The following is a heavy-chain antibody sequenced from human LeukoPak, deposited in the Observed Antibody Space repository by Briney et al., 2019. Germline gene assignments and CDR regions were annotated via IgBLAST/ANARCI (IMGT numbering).Heavy chain of an antibody. V-gene: IGHV4-38-2*02. D-gene: IGHD3-10*01. CDR2: IYHSGST. Sequence: SETLSLTCTVSGYSISSGYYWGWIRQPPGKGLEWIGSIYHSGSTNYNPSLKSRVTISVDTSKNQFSLKLSSVTAADTAVYYCAREDYYGSGSNGGDYWGQGTLVTVSS. CDR3: AREDYYGSGSNGGDY. CDR1: GYSISSGYY. J-gene: IGHJ4*02.